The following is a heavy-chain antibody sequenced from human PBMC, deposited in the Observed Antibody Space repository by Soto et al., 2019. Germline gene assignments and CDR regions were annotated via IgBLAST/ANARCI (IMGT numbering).Heavy chain of an antibody. CDR3: TTAATDYDYIWGSYRYTDAFDI. D-gene: IGHD3-16*02. J-gene: IGHJ3*02. CDR1: GFTFSNAW. CDR2: IKSKTDGGTT. Sequence: EVQLVESGGGLVQPGGSLRLSCAASGFTFSNAWMSWVRQAPGKGLEWVGRIKSKTDGGTTDYAAPVKGRFTISRDDSKNTLYLQMNSLKTEDTAVYYCTTAATDYDYIWGSYRYTDAFDIWGQGTMVTVSS. V-gene: IGHV3-15*01.